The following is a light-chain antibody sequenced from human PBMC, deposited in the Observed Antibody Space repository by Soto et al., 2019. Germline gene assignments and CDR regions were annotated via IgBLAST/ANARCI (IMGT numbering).Light chain of an antibody. V-gene: IGKV1-5*01. J-gene: IGKJ2*01. CDR3: QHRSNWYT. Sequence: DIQMTQSPSTLSASVGDRVTITCRASQSISSWLAWYQQKPGKAPKLLIYDASNRAPGIPARFSGSGSGTDFTLTINNLEPEDFAVYYCQHRSNWYTFGQGTKLEVK. CDR1: QSISSW. CDR2: DAS.